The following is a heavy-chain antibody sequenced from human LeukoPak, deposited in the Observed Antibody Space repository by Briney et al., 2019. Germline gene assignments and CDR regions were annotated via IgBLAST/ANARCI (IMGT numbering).Heavy chain of an antibody. V-gene: IGHV3-23*01. J-gene: IGHJ4*02. D-gene: IGHD3-10*01. CDR1: GFTFSNYG. Sequence: GGSLRLSCAASGFTFSNYGMSWVRQAPGKGLEWVSGISSSGLNTYHADSVKGRFIISRDNSKNTLYLQMNSLSAEDTAAYYCAKERMVRGVILSGSFDYWGQGTLVTVSS. CDR3: AKERMVRGVILSGSFDY. CDR2: ISSSGLNT.